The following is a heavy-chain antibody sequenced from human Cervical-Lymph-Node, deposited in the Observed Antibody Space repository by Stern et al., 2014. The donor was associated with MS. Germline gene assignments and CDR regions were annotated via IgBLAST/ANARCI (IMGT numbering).Heavy chain of an antibody. CDR3: ASANCSSTSCPNWFDP. CDR2: IYYSGST. CDR1: GGSISSGDYY. V-gene: IGHV4-30-4*01. D-gene: IGHD2-2*01. J-gene: IGHJ5*02. Sequence: QVQLVESGPGLVKPSQTLSLTCTVSGGSISSGDYYWSWIRQPPGKGLEWIGYIYYSGSTYYIPALKSRVTISVDTSKTQFSLKLSSVTAADTAVYYCASANCSSTSCPNWFDPWGQGTLVTVSS.